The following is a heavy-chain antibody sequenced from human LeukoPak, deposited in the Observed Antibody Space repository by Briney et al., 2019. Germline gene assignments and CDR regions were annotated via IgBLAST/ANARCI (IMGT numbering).Heavy chain of an antibody. CDR1: GGSISSGSYY. CDR2: IYYSGNT. CDR3: ARGHDYFDY. J-gene: IGHJ4*02. Sequence: PSETLSLTCTVSGGSISSGSYYWSWIRQPAGKGLEWIGYIYYSGNTYYNPSLQSRVTISVDTSKNQFSLNLSSVTAADTAVFYCARGHDYFDYWGQGTLVTVSS. V-gene: IGHV4-30-4*08.